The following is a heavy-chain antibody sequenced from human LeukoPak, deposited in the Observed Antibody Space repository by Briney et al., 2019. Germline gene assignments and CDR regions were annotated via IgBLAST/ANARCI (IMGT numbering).Heavy chain of an antibody. J-gene: IGHJ4*02. CDR1: GFTFSSYG. D-gene: IGHD3-22*01. CDR3: ARDPEQWLSYTYYFDY. Sequence: GGSLRLSCAASGFTFSSYGMHWVRQAPGKGLEWVAVIWYDGSNKYYADSVKGRFTISRDNSKNTLYLQMNSLRAEDTAVYYCARDPEQWLSYTYYFDYWGQGTLVTVSS. CDR2: IWYDGSNK. V-gene: IGHV3-33*01.